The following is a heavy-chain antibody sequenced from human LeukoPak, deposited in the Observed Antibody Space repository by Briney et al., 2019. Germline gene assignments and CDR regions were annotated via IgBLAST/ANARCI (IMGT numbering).Heavy chain of an antibody. D-gene: IGHD2-2*01. CDR1: GFTFSSYW. CDR2: IKQDGSEK. CDR3: ARDRPAAHYYYYMDV. V-gene: IGHV3-7*01. Sequence: PGGSLRLCCAASGFTFSSYWMSWVRQAPGKGREWVANIKQDGSEKYYVDSVKGRFTISRDNAKNSLYLQMNSLRAGDTAVYYCARDRPAAHYYYYMDVWGKGTTVTVSS. J-gene: IGHJ6*03.